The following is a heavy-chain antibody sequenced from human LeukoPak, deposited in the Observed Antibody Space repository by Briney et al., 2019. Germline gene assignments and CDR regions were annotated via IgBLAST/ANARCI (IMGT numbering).Heavy chain of an antibody. D-gene: IGHD2-2*01. CDR3: ARSRSYQLLTFDY. CDR2: IYYSGST. Sequence: SETLSLTCTVSGGSISSYYWSWIRQPPGKGLEWIGYIYYSGSTNYNPSLKSRVTISVDTSKNQFSLKLSSVTAADTAVYYCARSRSYQLLTFDYWGQGTLVTVSS. CDR1: GGSISSYY. V-gene: IGHV4-59*01. J-gene: IGHJ4*02.